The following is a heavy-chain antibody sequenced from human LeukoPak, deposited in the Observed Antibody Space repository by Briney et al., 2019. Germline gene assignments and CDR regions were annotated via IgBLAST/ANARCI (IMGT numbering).Heavy chain of an antibody. J-gene: IGHJ4*02. D-gene: IGHD3-10*01. CDR1: GGSISPLY. Sequence: SETLSLTCTVSGGSISPLYWGWIRQPPGKGLEFIGHIYYSGTTNYNPSLRSRVTLSVDTSKNQFSLKLSSVTAADTAVCYCARGGVAAKYYFDYWGPGTLVTVSS. CDR3: ARGGVAAKYYFDY. CDR2: IYYSGTT. V-gene: IGHV4-59*11.